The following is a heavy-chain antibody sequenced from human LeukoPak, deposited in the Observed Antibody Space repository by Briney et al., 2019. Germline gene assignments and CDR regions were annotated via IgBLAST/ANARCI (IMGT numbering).Heavy chain of an antibody. D-gene: IGHD2-15*01. V-gene: IGHV3-23*01. Sequence: GGTVRLSCAASGFTFSSYAMSWVRQAPGKGLEWVSAIGDGGGSTHHADSVKGRFTISRDNSKNTLYLQMNSLRAEDTAVYYCAKQLGSCSDGSCYFDYWGQGNLVSVSS. J-gene: IGHJ4*02. CDR2: IGDGGGST. CDR3: AKQLGSCSDGSCYFDY. CDR1: GFTFSSYA.